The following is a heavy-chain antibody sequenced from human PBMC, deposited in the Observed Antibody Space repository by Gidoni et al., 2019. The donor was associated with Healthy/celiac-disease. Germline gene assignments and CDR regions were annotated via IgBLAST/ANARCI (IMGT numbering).Heavy chain of an antibody. CDR1: GFTLSSNT. D-gene: IGHD4-17*01. Sequence: EVQLVESGGRLVQPGGSLRRSCAASGFTLSSNTMNWARQAPGKGLEWVSYISSSSSTIYYADSVKGRFTISRDNAKNSLYLQMNSLRDEDTAVYYCARDRGGRHDYGDYYYYYYGMDVWGQGTTVTVSS. CDR3: ARDRGGRHDYGDYYYYYYGMDV. V-gene: IGHV3-48*02. CDR2: ISSSSSTI. J-gene: IGHJ6*02.